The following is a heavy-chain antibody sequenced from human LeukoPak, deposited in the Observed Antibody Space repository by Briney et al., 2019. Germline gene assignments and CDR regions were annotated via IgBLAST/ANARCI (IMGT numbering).Heavy chain of an antibody. CDR2: IYYSGST. V-gene: IGHV4-59*01. CDR3: ARDLYNWLDP. CDR1: GGSISSYY. Sequence: SETLSLTYTVSGGSISSYYWSWIRQPPGKGLEWIGYIYYSGSTNYNPSLKSRVTISVDTSKNQFSLKLSSVTPADTAVYYCARDLYNWLDPWGQGTLVTVSS. J-gene: IGHJ5*02.